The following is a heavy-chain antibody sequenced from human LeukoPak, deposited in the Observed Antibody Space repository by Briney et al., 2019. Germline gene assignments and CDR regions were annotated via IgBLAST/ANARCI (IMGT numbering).Heavy chain of an antibody. CDR1: GYTFTDYF. V-gene: IGHV1-2*02. Sequence: AAVKVSCKASGYTFTDYFIHWMRQAPGQGLEWMGWMNPNSGGTKYAEKFQGRVTMSRDTSISTAYMELSRLRSDDTAVYYCTKVGFNAWGQGTLVTVSS. CDR3: TKVGFNA. J-gene: IGHJ5*02. CDR2: MNPNSGGT.